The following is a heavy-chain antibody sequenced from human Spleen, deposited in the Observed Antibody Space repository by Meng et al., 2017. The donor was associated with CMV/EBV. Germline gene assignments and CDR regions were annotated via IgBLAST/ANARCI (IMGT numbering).Heavy chain of an antibody. J-gene: IGHJ4*02. CDR1: GYTFTGYY. Sequence: ASVKVSCKASGYTFTGYYMHWVRQAPGQGLEWMGWINPNSGGTNYAQKFQGRVTMTTDTSTSTAYMELRSLRSEDTAVYYFARGGGYSSSPFDYWGQGTLVTVSS. CDR2: INPNSGGT. D-gene: IGHD6-6*01. V-gene: IGHV1-2*02. CDR3: ARGGGYSSSPFDY.